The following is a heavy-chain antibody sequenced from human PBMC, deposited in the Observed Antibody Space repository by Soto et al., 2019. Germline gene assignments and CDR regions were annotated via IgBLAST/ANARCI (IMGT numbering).Heavy chain of an antibody. J-gene: IGHJ4*02. D-gene: IGHD5-12*01. CDR2: IYYSGRT. V-gene: IGHV4-31*03. CDR1: GGSISSGGYY. Sequence: QVQLQESGPGLVKPSQTLSLTCTVSGGSISSGGYYWSWIRQHPGKGMEWIGYIYYSGRTYYNPSLKSRVTISVDTSKNKFSLKLSSVTAADTAVYYCARALDGYNHVYYFDYWGQGTLVTVSS. CDR3: ARALDGYNHVYYFDY.